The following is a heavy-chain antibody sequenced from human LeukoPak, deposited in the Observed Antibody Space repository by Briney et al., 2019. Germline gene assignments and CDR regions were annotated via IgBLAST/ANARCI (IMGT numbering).Heavy chain of an antibody. CDR2: ISGSGGST. J-gene: IGHJ6*02. V-gene: IGHV3-23*01. CDR1: GFTFTTYA. Sequence: GGSLRLSCAASGFTFTTYAMSWVRQAPGKGLEWVSVISGSGGSTYYADSVKGRFTISRDNSKNTLYLQMNSLRAEDTAVYYCAKVGSYYCSGSLPPHYYYYGMDVWGQGTTVTVSS. CDR3: AKVGSYYCSGSLPPHYYYYGMDV. D-gene: IGHD3-10*01.